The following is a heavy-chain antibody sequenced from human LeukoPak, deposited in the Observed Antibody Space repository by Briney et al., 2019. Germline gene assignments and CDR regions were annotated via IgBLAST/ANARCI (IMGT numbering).Heavy chain of an antibody. CDR3: ARDQRNSGSYRSEY. CDR2: ITGNNGNT. CDR1: GYTFSGYG. J-gene: IGHJ4*02. Sequence: GASVKVSCKTSGYTFSGYGISWVRQAPGQGLEWMGWITGNNGNTNYAPSLQGRVTMTTDTSTNTVYMELTSLKSDDTAVYYCARDQRNSGSYRSEYWGQGTPVTVSS. D-gene: IGHD1-26*01. V-gene: IGHV1-18*01.